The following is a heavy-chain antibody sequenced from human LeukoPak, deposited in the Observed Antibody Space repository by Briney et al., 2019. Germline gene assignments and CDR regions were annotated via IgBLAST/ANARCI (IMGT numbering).Heavy chain of an antibody. D-gene: IGHD4-17*01. CDR1: GFTFSDYY. V-gene: IGHV3-11*01. J-gene: IGHJ4*02. Sequence: GGSLRLSCAASGFTFSDYYMSWIRQAPGKGLEWVSYISSSGSTIYYADSVKGRFTISRDNAKNSLYLQMNSLRAEDTAVYYCARDQPQTTVPYYFDYWGQGTQVTVSS. CDR3: ARDQPQTTVPYYFDY. CDR2: ISSSGSTI.